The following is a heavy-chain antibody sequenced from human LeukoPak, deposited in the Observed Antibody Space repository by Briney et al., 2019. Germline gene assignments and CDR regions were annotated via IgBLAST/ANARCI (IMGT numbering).Heavy chain of an antibody. CDR3: ARVVLSQYYYDSSGYYAFDI. Sequence: SETLSLTCTVSGVSISSYYWCWIQQPPGKGLEWIGYIYYSGSTNYNPSLKSRVTISVDTSKNQFSLKLSSVTAADTAVYYCARVVLSQYYYDSSGYYAFDIWGQGTMVTVSS. J-gene: IGHJ3*02. D-gene: IGHD3-22*01. CDR1: GVSISSYY. V-gene: IGHV4-59*01. CDR2: IYYSGST.